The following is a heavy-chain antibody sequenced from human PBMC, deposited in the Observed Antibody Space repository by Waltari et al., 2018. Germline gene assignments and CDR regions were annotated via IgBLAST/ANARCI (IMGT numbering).Heavy chain of an antibody. CDR3: AKDVGAGGIAARAADY. Sequence: EVQLVESGGGLVQPGRSLRLSCAASGFTFDDYAMHWVRQAPGKGLEWVSGISWKSGSIGYADSVKGRFTISRDNAKNSLYLQMNSLRAEDTALYYCAKDVGAGGIAARAADYWGQGTLVTVSS. CDR2: ISWKSGSI. V-gene: IGHV3-9*01. D-gene: IGHD6-6*01. J-gene: IGHJ4*02. CDR1: GFTFDDYA.